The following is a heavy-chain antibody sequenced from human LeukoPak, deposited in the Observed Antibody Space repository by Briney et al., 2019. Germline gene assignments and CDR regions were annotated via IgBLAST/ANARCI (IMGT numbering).Heavy chain of an antibody. J-gene: IGHJ6*03. CDR1: EYTFTGYY. Sequence: ASVKVSCKASEYTFTGYYMHWVRQAPGQGLEWMGWINPNSGGTNYAQKFQGRVTMTRDTSISTAYMEVSRLRSDDTAVYYCAETPRTDHYYYYMDVWGKGTTVTISS. CDR2: INPNSGGT. V-gene: IGHV1-2*02. CDR3: AETPRTDHYYYYMDV.